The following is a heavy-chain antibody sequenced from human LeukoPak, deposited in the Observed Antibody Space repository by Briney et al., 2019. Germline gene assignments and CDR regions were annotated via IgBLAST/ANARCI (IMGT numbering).Heavy chain of an antibody. CDR1: GFTFSSYA. D-gene: IGHD2-15*01. Sequence: GGSLRLSRAASGFTFSSYAMSWVRQAPGKGLEWVSAISGSGGSTYYADSVKGRFTISRDNSKNTLYLQMNSLRAEDTAVYYCAKVGYCSGGSCYYPPSDFDYWGQGTLVTVSS. V-gene: IGHV3-23*01. CDR2: ISGSGGST. CDR3: AKVGYCSGGSCYYPPSDFDY. J-gene: IGHJ4*02.